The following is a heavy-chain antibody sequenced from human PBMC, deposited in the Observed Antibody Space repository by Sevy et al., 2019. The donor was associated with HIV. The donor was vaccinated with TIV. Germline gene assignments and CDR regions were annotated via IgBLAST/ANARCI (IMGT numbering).Heavy chain of an antibody. CDR3: ARDHRGATPVSAFDI. CDR2: IWYDGSNK. CDR1: GFTFSSYG. J-gene: IGHJ3*02. D-gene: IGHD1-26*01. Sequence: GGSLRLSCAASGFTFSSYGMHWVRQAPGKGLEWVAVIWYDGSNKYYADSVKGRFTISRDNSKNTLYLQMNSLRAEDTAVYYCARDHRGATPVSAFDIWGQGTMVTVSS. V-gene: IGHV3-33*01.